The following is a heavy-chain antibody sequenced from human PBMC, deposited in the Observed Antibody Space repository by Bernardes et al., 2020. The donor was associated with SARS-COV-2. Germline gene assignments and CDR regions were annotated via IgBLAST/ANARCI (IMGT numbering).Heavy chain of an antibody. D-gene: IGHD6-13*01. CDR2: FSGGGSYT. V-gene: IGHV3-23*01. J-gene: IGHJ4*02. Sequence: GGSLRLSCAVSGFTIGSYAMSWVHQAPGKGLEWVSTFSGGGSYTYYADSVEGRFTVSRDSSQNTLFLHLNNLRVEDTAVYYCAKHRLYSSPHNPLDYWGQGTLVTVSS. CDR1: GFTIGSYA. CDR3: AKHRLYSSPHNPLDY.